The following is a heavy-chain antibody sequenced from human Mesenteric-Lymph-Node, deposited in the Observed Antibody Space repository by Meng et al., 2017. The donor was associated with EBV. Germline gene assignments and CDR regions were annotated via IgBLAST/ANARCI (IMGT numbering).Heavy chain of an antibody. J-gene: IGHJ4*02. CDR1: GGSVSSATYY. CDR2: IYNSGST. CDR3: ARVGQWLPIDY. Sequence: VQLPDSGPGLLSPSETRSLTGTVSGGSVSSATYYWSWIRQPPGKGLEWIGYIYNSGSTNYNPSLKSRVTISVDKSKNQFSLNLSSVTAADTAVYYCARVGQWLPIDYWGQGTLVTVSS. V-gene: IGHV4-61*01. D-gene: IGHD6-19*01.